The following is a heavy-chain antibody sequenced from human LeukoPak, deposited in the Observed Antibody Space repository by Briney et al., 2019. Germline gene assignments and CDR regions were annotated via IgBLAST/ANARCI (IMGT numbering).Heavy chain of an antibody. CDR2: IIPIFGTA. CDR3: ARENYYGAGSYTS. Sequence: SVKVSCKASGGTFSSYAISWVRQAPGQGLEWMGGIIPIFGTANYAQKFQGRVTITTDESTSTAYMELSSLRSEDTAVYYCARENYYGAGSYTSWGQGTLVTVSS. CDR1: GGTFSSYA. V-gene: IGHV1-69*05. D-gene: IGHD3-10*01. J-gene: IGHJ5*02.